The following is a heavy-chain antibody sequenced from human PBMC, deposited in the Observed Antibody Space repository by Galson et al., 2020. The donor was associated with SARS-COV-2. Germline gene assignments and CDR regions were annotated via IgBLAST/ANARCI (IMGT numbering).Heavy chain of an antibody. CDR2: IYWNDDK. CDR3: VHRTGRGVSGTASFDY. Sequence: SGPTLVKPTQTLTLTCSFSGFSLSTSGGGVGWIRQPPGKALEWLALIYWNDDKKYSPSLKSRLTISGDTSKNQVVLTMTNMDPVDTGTYYCVHRTGRGVSGTASFDYWGQGTLVTVSS. V-gene: IGHV2-5*01. CDR1: GFSLSTSGGG. J-gene: IGHJ4*02. D-gene: IGHD5-18*01.